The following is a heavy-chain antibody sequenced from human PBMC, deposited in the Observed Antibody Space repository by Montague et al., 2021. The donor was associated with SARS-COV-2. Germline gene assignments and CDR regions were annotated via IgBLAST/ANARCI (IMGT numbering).Heavy chain of an antibody. V-gene: IGHV4-39*01. D-gene: IGHD6-13*01. J-gene: IGHJ5*02. CDR2: LYYTGST. Sequence: SETLSLTCTVSGGSISSSNYYWGWIRQPPGKGLEWIGSLYYTGSTYYNPSLKSRVTISVDTSKNQFSLKLSSVTAADTAVYYCARDSSSWYYWFDPWGQGTLVTVSS. CDR1: GGSISSSNYY. CDR3: ARDSSSWYYWFDP.